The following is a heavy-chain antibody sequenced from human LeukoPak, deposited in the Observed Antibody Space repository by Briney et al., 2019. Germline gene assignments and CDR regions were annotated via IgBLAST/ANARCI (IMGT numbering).Heavy chain of an antibody. D-gene: IGHD6-13*01. CDR1: GFTFSSYA. V-gene: IGHV3-30-3*01. J-gene: IGHJ4*02. Sequence: GRSLRLSCAASGFTFSSYAMHWVRQAPVKGLEWVAVISYDGSNKYYADSVKGRFTISRDNSKNTLYLQMNSLRAEDTAVYYCARDGVLESSSWYTGGDYWGQGTLVTVSS. CDR2: ISYDGSNK. CDR3: ARDGVLESSSWYTGGDY.